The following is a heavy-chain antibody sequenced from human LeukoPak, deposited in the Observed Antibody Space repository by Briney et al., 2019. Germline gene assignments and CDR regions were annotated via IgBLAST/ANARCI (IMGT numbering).Heavy chain of an antibody. Sequence: GGSLRLSCSASGFTFGSFTMRWVRQAPGKGLEYVSAITGNGAVTYYADSVKDRFTISRDNSKSTLYLQMSSLRTEDTAVYYCAKDSYGSSWYYFDSWGQGTLVTVSS. CDR2: ITGNGAVT. V-gene: IGHV3-64D*06. CDR1: GFTFGSFT. J-gene: IGHJ4*02. D-gene: IGHD6-13*01. CDR3: AKDSYGSSWYYFDS.